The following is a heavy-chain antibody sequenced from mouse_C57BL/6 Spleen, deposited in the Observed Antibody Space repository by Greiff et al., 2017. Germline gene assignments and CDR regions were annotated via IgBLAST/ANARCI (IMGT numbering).Heavy chain of an antibody. V-gene: IGHV1-19*01. D-gene: IGHD1-1*01. CDR1: GYTFTDYY. J-gene: IGHJ3*01. CDR2: INPYNGGT. CDR3: ARGIITTVEVAY. Sequence: EVQLQQSGPVLVKPGASVKMSCKASGYTFTDYYMNWVKQIHGKSLEWIGVINPYNGGTSYNQKFKGKATLTVDKSSSTAYMELNSLTSEDSAVYYCARGIITTVEVAYWGQGTLVTVSA.